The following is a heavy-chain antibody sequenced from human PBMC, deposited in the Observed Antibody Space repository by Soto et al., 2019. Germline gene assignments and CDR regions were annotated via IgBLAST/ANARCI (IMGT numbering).Heavy chain of an antibody. CDR3: ARSPGYSASWGYFYYGMKI. CDR2: INTYHGNT. D-gene: IGHD6-13*01. Sequence: QVQLVQSGAELKKPGASVKVSCKASGYTFTNYGISWVRQAPGQGLEWMGWINTYHGNTKYAQKLQGRVTMTKDPSTITAYMELTSLRSDAPAVYYCARSPGYSASWGYFYYGMKIWGQGTTVIVSS. J-gene: IGHJ6*02. V-gene: IGHV1-18*01. CDR1: GYTFTNYG.